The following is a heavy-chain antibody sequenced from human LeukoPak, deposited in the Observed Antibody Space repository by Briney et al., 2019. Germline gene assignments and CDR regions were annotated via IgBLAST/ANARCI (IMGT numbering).Heavy chain of an antibody. CDR1: GFTFGSYW. J-gene: IGHJ4*02. D-gene: IGHD6-19*01. CDR2: ISSDGNI. V-gene: IGHV3-74*01. Sequence: PGGSLRLSCAASGFTFGSYWMHWVRQAPGKGLVWVSRISSDGNIIYADSVKGRFTISRDSAKNTLYLQMNSLRVEDTAVYYCVGSGGWPACWGQGTLVTVSS. CDR3: VGSGGWPAC.